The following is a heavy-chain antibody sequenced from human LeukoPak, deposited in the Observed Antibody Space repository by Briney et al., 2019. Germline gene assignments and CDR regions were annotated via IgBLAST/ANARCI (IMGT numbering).Heavy chain of an antibody. V-gene: IGHV4-59*01. J-gene: IGHJ6*02. CDR3: ARSPYYYDSMDV. CDR2: IYYSGST. Sequence: SEALSLTCTVSGGSISSYYWSWIRQPPGKGLEWIGYIYYSGSTNYNPSLKSRVTISVDTSKNQFSLKLSSVTAADTAVYYCARSPYYYDSMDVWGQGTTVTVSS. CDR1: GGSISSYY. D-gene: IGHD3-22*01.